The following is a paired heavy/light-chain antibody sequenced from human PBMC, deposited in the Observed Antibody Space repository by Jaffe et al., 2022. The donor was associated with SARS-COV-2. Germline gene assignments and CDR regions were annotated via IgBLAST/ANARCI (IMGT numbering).Light chain of an antibody. CDR1: QTISSLY. J-gene: IGKJ3*01. V-gene: IGKV3-20*01. Sequence: EIVLTQSPGTLSLSPGERATLSCRASQTISSLYLAWYQQKPGQAPRLLIYGASSRATGIPDRFSGSGSGTDFTLTISRLEPEDFASYYCQQYDNSPTFGPGTKVDIK. CDR2: GAS. CDR3: QQYDNSPT.
Heavy chain of an antibody. CDR2: IYIGGGT. CDR3: ARDAAHYYAMEV. Sequence: QVQLQESGPGLVKPSQTLSLTCTVSGGSISSGSYYWTWIRQSAGKGLEWIGRIYIGGGTKYNPSLKSRVTISMDTSNNQFSLKLSSVTAADTAVYYCARDAAHYYAMEVWGQGTTVTVSS. J-gene: IGHJ6*02. V-gene: IGHV4-61*02. CDR1: GGSISSGSYY.